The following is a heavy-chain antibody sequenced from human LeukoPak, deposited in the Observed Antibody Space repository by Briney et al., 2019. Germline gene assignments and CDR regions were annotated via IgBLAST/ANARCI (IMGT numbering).Heavy chain of an antibody. V-gene: IGHV4-31*03. J-gene: IGHJ4*02. CDR3: ARKRTGDQGYYFDY. CDR2: IYYSGST. D-gene: IGHD1-1*01. Sequence: SQTLSLTCTVSGXSISSGGYYWSWIRQHPGKGLEWIGYIYYSGSTYYNPSLKSRVTISVDTSKNQFSLKVSSVTAADTAVYYCARKRTGDQGYYFDYWGQGTLVTVSS. CDR1: GXSISSGGYY.